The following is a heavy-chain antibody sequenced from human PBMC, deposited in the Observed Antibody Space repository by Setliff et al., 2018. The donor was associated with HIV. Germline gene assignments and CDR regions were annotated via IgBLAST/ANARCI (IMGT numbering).Heavy chain of an antibody. CDR1: GYTFTDYF. V-gene: IGHV1-2*02. CDR3: ARERTYSNDYAFDY. J-gene: IGHJ4*02. CDR2: INPNTGGA. D-gene: IGHD6-13*01. Sequence: ASVKVSCKASGYTFTDYFFHWVRQAPGQGLEWMGWINPNTGGANYEQMFQGRVTMTRDTSISTAYMELSSLRSDDTAVYYCARERTYSNDYAFDYRGQGTLVTVSS.